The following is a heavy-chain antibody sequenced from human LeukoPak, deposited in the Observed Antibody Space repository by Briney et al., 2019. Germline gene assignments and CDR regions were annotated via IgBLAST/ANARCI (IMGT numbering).Heavy chain of an antibody. Sequence: SETLSLTCAVYSGSFSGYYWSWIRQPPGKGLEWIGEINHSGSTNYNPSLKSRVTISVDTSKNQFSLKLSSVTAADTAVYYCARGSGSGSLLYYFDYWGQGTLVTVSS. D-gene: IGHD1-26*01. CDR2: INHSGST. CDR1: SGSFSGYY. J-gene: IGHJ4*02. V-gene: IGHV4-34*01. CDR3: ARGSGSGSLLYYFDY.